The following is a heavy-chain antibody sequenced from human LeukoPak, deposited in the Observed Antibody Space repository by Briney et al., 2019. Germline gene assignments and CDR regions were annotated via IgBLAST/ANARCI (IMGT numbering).Heavy chain of an antibody. CDR1: GGSISSGSYY. CDR3: ASEYSYGLDAFDI. CDR2: IYTSGST. Sequence: SETLSLTCTVSGGSISSGSYYWSWIRQPAGEGLEWIGRIYTSGSTNYNPSLKSRVNISVDTSKNQFSLKLSSVTAADTAVYYCASEYSYGLDAFDIWGQGTMVTVSS. J-gene: IGHJ3*02. D-gene: IGHD5-18*01. V-gene: IGHV4-61*02.